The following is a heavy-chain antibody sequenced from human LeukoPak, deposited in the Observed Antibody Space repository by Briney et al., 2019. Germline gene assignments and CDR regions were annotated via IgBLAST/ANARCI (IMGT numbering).Heavy chain of an antibody. CDR1: GGTFSSYA. CDR2: IIPILGIA. V-gene: IGHV1-69*04. D-gene: IGHD5-24*01. J-gene: IGHJ6*02. CDR3: ARGRQSNYYYYYGMDV. Sequence: SAKVSCKASGGTFSSYAISWVRQAPGQGLEWMGRIIPILGIANYAQKFQGRVTITADKSTSTAYMELSSLRSEDTAVYYCARGRQSNYYYYYGMDVWGQGTTVTVSS.